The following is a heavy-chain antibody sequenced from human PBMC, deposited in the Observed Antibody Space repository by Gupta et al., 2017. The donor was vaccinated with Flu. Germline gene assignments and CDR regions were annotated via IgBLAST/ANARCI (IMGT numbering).Heavy chain of an antibody. D-gene: IGHD5-12*01. CDR2: IWYDGSNR. CDR1: GFSFRNVG. J-gene: IGHJ3*02. V-gene: IGHV3-33*01. Sequence: VAAGFSFRNVGSHWVRQAPGKGLEWVAVIWYDGSNRYFADSVKGRFNISRDNSKNTVYLQMNSLRTEDTAVYYCARRGYDHDAFDIWGQGTMVIVSS. CDR3: ARRGYDHDAFDI.